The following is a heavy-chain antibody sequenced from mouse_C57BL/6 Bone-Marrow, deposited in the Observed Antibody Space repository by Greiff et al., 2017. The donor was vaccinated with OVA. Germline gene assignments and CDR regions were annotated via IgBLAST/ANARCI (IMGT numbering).Heavy chain of an antibody. J-gene: IGHJ1*03. CDR3: ARVYYYSSSYWYCDV. Sequence: EVQLQQSGPELVKPGASVTISCKASGYTFTDYYMNWVKQSPGKSLEWIGDINPNTGGTSSNQKFKGKATLTVDKTSSKAYMERRSLTSEDSAVYYCARVYYYSSSYWYCDVWGTGTTVTVSS. CDR1: GYTFTDYY. CDR2: INPNTGGT. D-gene: IGHD1-1*01. V-gene: IGHV1-26*01.